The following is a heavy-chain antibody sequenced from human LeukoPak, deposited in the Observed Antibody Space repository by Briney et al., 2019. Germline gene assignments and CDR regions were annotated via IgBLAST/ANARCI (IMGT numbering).Heavy chain of an antibody. D-gene: IGHD2-2*01. V-gene: IGHV1-8*01. CDR1: GYTFTSYD. Sequence: ASVKVSCKASGYTFTSYDINLVRQATGQGLEWMGWMNPNSGNTGYAQKFQGRVTMTRNTSISTAYMELSSLRSEDTAVYYCARGRRYCSSTSCYYYFDYWGQGTLVTVSS. CDR3: ARGRRYCSSTSCYYYFDY. CDR2: MNPNSGNT. J-gene: IGHJ4*02.